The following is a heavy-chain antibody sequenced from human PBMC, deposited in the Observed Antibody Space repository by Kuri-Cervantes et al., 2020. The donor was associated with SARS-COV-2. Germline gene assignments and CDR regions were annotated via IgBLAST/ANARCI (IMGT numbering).Heavy chain of an antibody. CDR2: IYYSGST. D-gene: IGHD3-3*01. Sequence: SETLSLTCTVSGGSISPYYWSWIRQSPGKGLEWIGYIYYSGSTNYNPSLKSRVTISVDTSKNQFSLKLSSVTAADTAVYYCARYNLYYDFWSGYYDPRWFDPWGQGTPVTVSS. CDR1: GGSISPYY. J-gene: IGHJ5*02. V-gene: IGHV4-59*08. CDR3: ARYNLYYDFWSGYYDPRWFDP.